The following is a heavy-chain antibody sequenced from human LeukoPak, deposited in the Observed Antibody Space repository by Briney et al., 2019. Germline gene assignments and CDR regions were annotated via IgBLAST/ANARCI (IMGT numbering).Heavy chain of an antibody. CDR2: ISGSGGST. V-gene: IGHV3-23*01. Sequence: GGSLRLSCAASGFTFSSYGMSWVRQAPGKGLEWVSAISGSGGSTYYADSVKGRFTISRDNAKSSLYLQMNSLRAEDTAVYYCARVPVDTAMVLYYYYYMDVWGKGTTVTVSS. J-gene: IGHJ6*03. CDR1: GFTFSSYG. D-gene: IGHD5-18*01. CDR3: ARVPVDTAMVLYYYYYMDV.